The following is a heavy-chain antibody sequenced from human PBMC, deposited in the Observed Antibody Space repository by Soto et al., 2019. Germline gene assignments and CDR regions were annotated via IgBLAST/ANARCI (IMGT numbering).Heavy chain of an antibody. V-gene: IGHV3-21*01. D-gene: IGHD2-8*01. CDR2: ISSSSSYI. Sequence: EVQLVESGGGLVKPGGSLRLSCAASGFTFSSYSMNWVRQAPGKGLEWVSSISSSSSYIYYADSVKGRFTISRDNAMHSLDLQMKSLRAEDTAVYDWARDDNGGDGTRGDYWGQGTLVTVSS. J-gene: IGHJ4*02. CDR3: ARDDNGGDGTRGDY. CDR1: GFTFSSYS.